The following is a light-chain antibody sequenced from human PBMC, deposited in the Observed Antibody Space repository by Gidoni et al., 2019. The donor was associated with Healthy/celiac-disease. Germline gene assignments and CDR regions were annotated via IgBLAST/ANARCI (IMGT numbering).Light chain of an antibody. Sequence: NFMLTQPHSVSESPAKTVTISCTRSSGSIASNYVQWYQQRPGSSPTTVIYEDNQRPSGVPDRFSGSIDSSSNSASLTISGLKTEDEADYYCQSYDSSNQGVVFGGGTKLTVL. CDR2: EDN. CDR1: SGSIASNY. J-gene: IGLJ2*01. CDR3: QSYDSSNQGVV. V-gene: IGLV6-57*01.